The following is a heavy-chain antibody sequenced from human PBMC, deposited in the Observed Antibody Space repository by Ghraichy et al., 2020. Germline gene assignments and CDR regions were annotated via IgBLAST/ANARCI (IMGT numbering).Heavy chain of an antibody. Sequence: GVSLRLSCAASGSGFSGFSMAWVRQVPGKGLEWISYISSSSRTIYYADSVEGRFTISRDNGKNVLYLQMNSLTPGDTAVYYCARDRMAAYCYFDNWGQGTLVTVSS. CDR1: GSGFSGFS. J-gene: IGHJ4*02. D-gene: IGHD5-24*01. CDR3: ARDRMAAYCYFDN. V-gene: IGHV3-48*04. CDR2: ISSSSRTI.